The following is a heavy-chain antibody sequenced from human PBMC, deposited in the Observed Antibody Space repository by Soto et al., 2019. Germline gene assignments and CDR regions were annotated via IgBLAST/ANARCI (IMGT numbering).Heavy chain of an antibody. CDR3: AIRPDYSNYLRVHTHWYFDL. Sequence: QLQLQESGPGLVKPSETLSLTCTVSGGSISSSSYYWGWIRQPPGKGLEWIGSIYYSGSTYYNPSLKSRVTISVDTSKNQFSLKLSSVTAADTAVYYCAIRPDYSNYLRVHTHWYFDLWCRGTLVTVSS. CDR1: GGSISSSSYY. V-gene: IGHV4-39*01. CDR2: IYYSGST. D-gene: IGHD4-4*01. J-gene: IGHJ2*01.